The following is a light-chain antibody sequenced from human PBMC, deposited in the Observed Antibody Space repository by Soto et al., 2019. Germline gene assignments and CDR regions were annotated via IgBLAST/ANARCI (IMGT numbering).Light chain of an antibody. CDR1: SIDVGDSDF. Sequence: QSVLTRPRSVSGSPGQSVTISCTGTSIDVGDSDFVSWYQQHPGKAPKLMIYVVTKRPSGVPDRFSGSKSGNTASLTISGLQDEDEADYYCSSFAATHTYIFGTGTKVTVL. V-gene: IGLV2-11*01. J-gene: IGLJ1*01. CDR2: VVT. CDR3: SSFAATHTYI.